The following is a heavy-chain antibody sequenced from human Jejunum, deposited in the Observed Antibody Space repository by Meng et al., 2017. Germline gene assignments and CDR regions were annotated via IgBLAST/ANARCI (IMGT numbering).Heavy chain of an antibody. Sequence: GGSLRLSCAASGFTFSTYAMHWARQAPGKGLEWVAVTSSDGSKKYCADSVKGRFTISRDNSKNTLYLQMNSLGAEDTAVYYCVRATRAWSSACDSWGQGTLVTVSS. D-gene: IGHD6-19*01. CDR1: GFTFSTYA. CDR2: TSSDGSKK. J-gene: IGHJ4*02. CDR3: VRATRAWSSACDS. V-gene: IGHV3-30*04.